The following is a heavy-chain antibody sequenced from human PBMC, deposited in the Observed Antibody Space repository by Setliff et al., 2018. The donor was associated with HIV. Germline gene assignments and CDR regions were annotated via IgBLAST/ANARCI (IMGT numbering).Heavy chain of an antibody. CDR2: ITGSGDAS. D-gene: IGHD5-18*01. J-gene: IGHJ4*02. CDR1: GFTFNNYV. CDR3: ARGYSYGYYFDY. V-gene: IGHV3-23*01. Sequence: GGSLRLSCAASGFTFNNYVLTWVRQAPGKGLEWVSAITGSGDASSYADSVKGRFTISRDNSKSTVYLQMNSLRAEDMALYYCARGYSYGYYFDYWGQGTLVTVSS.